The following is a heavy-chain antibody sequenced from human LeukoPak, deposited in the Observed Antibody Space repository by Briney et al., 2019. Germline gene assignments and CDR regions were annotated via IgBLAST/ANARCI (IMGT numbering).Heavy chain of an antibody. D-gene: IGHD3-10*01. CDR3: AKDPMVRGSTYDY. V-gene: IGHV3-23*01. CDR2: ISGSGTT. J-gene: IGHJ4*02. Sequence: GGSLRLSCVASGFTFRNYAMTWVREAPGKGLEWVSSISGSGTTYYADSVKGRFTISRDNSKNTLYLQVNSLRAEDTAVYYCAKDPMVRGSTYDYWGQGTLVTVSS. CDR1: GFTFRNYA.